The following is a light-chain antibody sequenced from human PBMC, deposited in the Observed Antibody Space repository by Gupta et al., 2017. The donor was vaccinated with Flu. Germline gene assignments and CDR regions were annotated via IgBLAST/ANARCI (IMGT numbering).Light chain of an antibody. V-gene: IGKV3-11*01. J-gene: IGKJ2*03. CDR1: QSVRFY. CDR2: NTS. CDR3: QQRGNWPLFG. Sequence: EIVLTQSPATLSLSPGERATLPCRASQSVRFYLAWYQQKPGQAPRLRIYNTSNRATGTPARFSGSGAGTDFTLTISSLEPDDFAVYYCQQRGNWPLFGFGQGTKLEIK.